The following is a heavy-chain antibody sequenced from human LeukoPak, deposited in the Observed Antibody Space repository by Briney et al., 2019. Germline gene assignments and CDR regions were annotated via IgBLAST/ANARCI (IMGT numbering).Heavy chain of an antibody. CDR2: IYSGGNT. J-gene: IGHJ4*02. D-gene: IGHD3-10*01. CDR3: ARGRPPRD. V-gene: IGHV3-53*01. CDR1: GFIASSNY. Sequence: GGSLRLSCAASGFIASSNYMSWVRQAPGKGLEWVSVIYSGGNTYYADSVKGRFTISRDNSKNTLYLQMNSLRVEDTAVYYCARGRPPRDWGQGTLATVPS.